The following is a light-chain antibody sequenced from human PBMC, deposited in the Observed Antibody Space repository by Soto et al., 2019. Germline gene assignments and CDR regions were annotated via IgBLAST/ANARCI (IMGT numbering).Light chain of an antibody. J-gene: IGLJ1*01. V-gene: IGLV2-14*03. CDR2: DVG. Sequence: QSVLTQPASVSGSPGQSIAISCTGTSSDVGSYNLVSWYQQHPGKAPKLMIYDVGNRPSGVSDRFSGSKSGNTASLTISGLQAEEEADYYCSSYTSSNSLYVFGTGTKVTVL. CDR1: SSDVGSYNL. CDR3: SSYTSSNSLYV.